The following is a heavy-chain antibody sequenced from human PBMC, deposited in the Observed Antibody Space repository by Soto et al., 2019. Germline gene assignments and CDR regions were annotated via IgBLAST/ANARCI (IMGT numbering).Heavy chain of an antibody. V-gene: IGHV4-30-4*01. D-gene: IGHD3-3*01. CDR1: GASVTSGDYY. CDR3: ARGALYGLWSGLFD. CDR2: MHDSGTT. Sequence: QAQLQESGPGLVRPSQTLSLSCSVSGASVTSGDYYWNWIRQTPGTGLEWLGYMHDSGTTSYDPSLKGRGTMSRDSSKNQFSLKLASVSAAHTSVYFCARGALYGLWSGLFDWGQGIRVIVSS. J-gene: IGHJ4*02.